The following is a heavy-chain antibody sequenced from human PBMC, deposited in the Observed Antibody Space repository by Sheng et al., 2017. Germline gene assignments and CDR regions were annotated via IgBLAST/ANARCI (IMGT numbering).Heavy chain of an antibody. Sequence: EVQLVESGGGLVQPGGSLRLSCAASGFTFSSYSMNWVRQAPGKGLEWVSYISSSSSTIYYADSVKGRFTISRDNAKNSLYLQMNSLRAEDTAVYYCARAIVVVPAPLDYYYMDVWGKGTTVTVSS. J-gene: IGHJ6*03. CDR3: ARAIVVVPAPLDYYYMDV. CDR1: GFTFSSYS. D-gene: IGHD2-2*01. V-gene: IGHV3-48*01. CDR2: ISSSSSTI.